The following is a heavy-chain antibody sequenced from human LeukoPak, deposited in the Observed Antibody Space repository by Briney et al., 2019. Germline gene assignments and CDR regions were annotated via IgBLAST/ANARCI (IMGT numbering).Heavy chain of an antibody. CDR1: GGSISITGFY. J-gene: IGHJ6*03. D-gene: IGHD5-24*01. Sequence: PSETLSLTCTVSGGSISITGFYWGWIRQPPGKGLEWIGSISYSGSTYYNPSLKSRVTISVDTSKNQLSLKLTSVTAADTAVYYCARHNGYNPDYYYYYMDVWGKGTTVTVSS. CDR2: ISYSGST. CDR3: ARHNGYNPDYYYYYMDV. V-gene: IGHV4-39*01.